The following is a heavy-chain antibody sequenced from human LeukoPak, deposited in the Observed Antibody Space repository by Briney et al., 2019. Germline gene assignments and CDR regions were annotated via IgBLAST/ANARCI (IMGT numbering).Heavy chain of an antibody. V-gene: IGHV3-7*01. CDR3: ARENWNDWDPYNWFDP. D-gene: IGHD1-1*01. CDR1: GFTFNSYW. CDR2: IKQDGSEK. Sequence: GGSLRLSCAASGFTFNSYWMSWVRQAPGKGLEWVANIKQDGSEKYYVDSVKGRFTISRDNAKNSLYLQMNSLRAEDTAVYYCARENWNDWDPYNWFDPWGQGTLVTVSS. J-gene: IGHJ5*02.